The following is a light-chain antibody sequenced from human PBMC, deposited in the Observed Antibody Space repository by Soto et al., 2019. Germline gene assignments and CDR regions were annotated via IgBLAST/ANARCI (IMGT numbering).Light chain of an antibody. CDR2: DAS. Sequence: DIQMTQSPSTLSASVGDRVTITCRASQSISSWSAWYQQKPGKAPKLLIYDASSLESGVPSRFSGSGSGTDFTLTISSLQPEDFATYYCQQSYSTGVTFGPGTKVDIK. CDR1: QSISSW. J-gene: IGKJ3*01. V-gene: IGKV1-5*01. CDR3: QQSYSTGVT.